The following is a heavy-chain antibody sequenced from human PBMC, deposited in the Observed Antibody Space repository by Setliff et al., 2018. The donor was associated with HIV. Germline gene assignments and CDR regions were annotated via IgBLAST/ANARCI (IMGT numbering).Heavy chain of an antibody. D-gene: IGHD3-22*01. V-gene: IGHV1-69*13. J-gene: IGHJ3*02. Sequence: GASVKVSCKASGGTFSSYLITWVRQAPRQGLEWVGGIIPVFGTVTYAQKFQGRVKISADEWTNTAYMELNSLRSEDTAMFYCVRDKKGHYDSSGYFYSDGFDIWGQGTMVTVSS. CDR3: VRDKKGHYDSSGYFYSDGFDI. CDR1: GGTFSSYL. CDR2: IIPVFGTV.